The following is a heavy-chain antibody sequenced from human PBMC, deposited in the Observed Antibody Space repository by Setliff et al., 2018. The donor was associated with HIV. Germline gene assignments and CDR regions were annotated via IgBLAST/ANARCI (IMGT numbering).Heavy chain of an antibody. CDR3: ASYSGSYYFILHY. D-gene: IGHD1-26*01. Sequence: GASVKVSCKVSGYTFPDYYMQWVRQAPGKGLEWMGGIIPILGIANYAQKFQGRVTITADESTSTAYMELSSLRSEDTAVYYCASYSGSYYFILHYWGQGTLVTVSS. J-gene: IGHJ4*02. CDR1: GYTFPDYY. CDR2: IIPILGIA. V-gene: IGHV1-69*10.